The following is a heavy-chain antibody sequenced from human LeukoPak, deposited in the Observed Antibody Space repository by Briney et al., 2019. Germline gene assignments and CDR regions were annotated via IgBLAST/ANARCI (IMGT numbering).Heavy chain of an antibody. CDR2: ISKTSNTR. V-gene: IGHV3-48*01. CDR3: AELGITMIGGV. CDR1: GFTFSSHS. Sequence: PGGSLRLSCAASGFTFSSHSMNWARQAPGKGLEWVSYISKTSNTRDYADSVKGRFTISRDNAKNSLYLQMNSLRAEDTAVYYCAELGITMIGGVWGKGTTVTISS. J-gene: IGHJ6*04. D-gene: IGHD3-10*02.